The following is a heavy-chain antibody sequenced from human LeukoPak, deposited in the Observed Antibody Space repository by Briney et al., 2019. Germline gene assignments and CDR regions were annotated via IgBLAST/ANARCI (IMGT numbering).Heavy chain of an antibody. Sequence: SETLSLTCTVSGGSISRSSYHWVWIRQPPGMGLEWIGYIYYSGSTNYNPSLKSRVTISVDTSKNQFSLKLSSVTAADTAVYYCARRGQARGYNYFDYWGQGTPVTVSS. J-gene: IGHJ4*02. V-gene: IGHV4-61*05. CDR1: GGSISRSSYH. D-gene: IGHD3-10*01. CDR2: IYYSGST. CDR3: ARRGQARGYNYFDY.